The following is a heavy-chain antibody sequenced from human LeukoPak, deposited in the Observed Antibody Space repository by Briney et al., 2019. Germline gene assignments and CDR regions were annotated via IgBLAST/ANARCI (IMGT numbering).Heavy chain of an antibody. D-gene: IGHD2-2*02. Sequence: SETLSLTCTVSGGSISSYYWSWIRQPPGQGLEWIGYIYYSGSTNYNPSLKSRVTISVDTSKNQFSLKLSSVTAADTAVYYCARAGYCSSTSCYRGGYNWFDPWGQGTLVTVSS. CDR1: GGSISSYY. CDR3: ARAGYCSSTSCYRGGYNWFDP. CDR2: IYYSGST. J-gene: IGHJ5*02. V-gene: IGHV4-59*01.